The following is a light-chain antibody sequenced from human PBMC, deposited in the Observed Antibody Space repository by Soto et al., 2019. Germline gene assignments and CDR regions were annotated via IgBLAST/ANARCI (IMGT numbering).Light chain of an antibody. J-gene: IGLJ2*01. CDR3: SSYTSSSTLL. Sequence: QSALTQPASVSGSPGQSITFSCTGTSYDIGGYNYVSWYQQHPGKAPKLMIFDVSNRPSGVSYRFSGSKSGNTASLTISGLQAEDEADYYCSSYTSSSTLLFGGGTKVTVL. V-gene: IGLV2-14*01. CDR2: DVS. CDR1: SYDIGGYNY.